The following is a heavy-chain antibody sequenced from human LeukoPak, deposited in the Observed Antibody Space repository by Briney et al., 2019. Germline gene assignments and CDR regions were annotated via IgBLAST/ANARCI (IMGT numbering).Heavy chain of an antibody. D-gene: IGHD5-18*01. CDR3: ATQDGIQLWLRY. J-gene: IGHJ4*02. V-gene: IGHV3-23*01. CDR1: GFTFSSYA. Sequence: GGSLRLSCAASGFTFSSYAMSWVRQAPGKGLEWVSAISGSGGSTYYADSVKGRFTISRDNSKNTLYLQMNSLRAEDTAVYYCATQDGIQLWLRYWGQETLVTVSS. CDR2: ISGSGGST.